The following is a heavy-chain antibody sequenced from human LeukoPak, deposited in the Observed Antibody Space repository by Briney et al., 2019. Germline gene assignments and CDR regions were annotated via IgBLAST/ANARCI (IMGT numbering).Heavy chain of an antibody. CDR1: GASISSYY. J-gene: IGHJ6*04. CDR2: ISNSGST. D-gene: IGHD3-16*01. V-gene: IGHV4-59*12. Sequence: SETLSLTCTVSGASISSYYWSWIRQPPGKGLEWIGYISNSGSTNYNPSLKSRVTISVDKSKNQLFLKLNSVTAADTAVYYCARDLGSSTPSGVWGKGTTVTVSS. CDR3: ARDLGSSTPSGV.